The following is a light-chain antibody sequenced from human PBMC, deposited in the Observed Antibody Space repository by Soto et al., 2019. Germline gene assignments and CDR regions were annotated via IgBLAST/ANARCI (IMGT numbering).Light chain of an antibody. V-gene: IGKV1-33*01. J-gene: IGKJ5*01. CDR3: QQYDDLPSIT. CDR2: GAT. CDR1: QDIGNS. Sequence: DIQMTQSPSSLSASIGDRVTITCQASQDIGNSLNWYQQLPGKPPKLLIYGATNLEAGVPLRFSGRGSGTPFTFTIASLEPEDIATYSCQQYDDLPSITFGQGTRLEIK.